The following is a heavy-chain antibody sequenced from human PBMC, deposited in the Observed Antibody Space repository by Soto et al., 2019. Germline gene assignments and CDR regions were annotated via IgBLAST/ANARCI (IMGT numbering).Heavy chain of an antibody. CDR1: GASVSSYY. CDR2: IFYSGST. Sequence: KSSETLSLTCTVSGASVSSYYWSWIRQPPGKGLQWIGNIFYSGSTTHYNPSLKSRATISVDMSNNQFSLKLSSVTAADTAVYYCAKSGDSSGYYYGDDYWGQGTLVTVSS. D-gene: IGHD3-22*01. J-gene: IGHJ4*02. V-gene: IGHV4-59*02. CDR3: AKSGDSSGYYYGDDY.